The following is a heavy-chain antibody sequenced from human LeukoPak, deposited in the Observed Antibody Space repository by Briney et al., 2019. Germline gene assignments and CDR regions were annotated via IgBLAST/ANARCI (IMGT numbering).Heavy chain of an antibody. Sequence: GGSLRLSCAASGFTFYHFGMHWVRQTPGRGLEWVSFIGYEGVHKYYADSVKGRFTISKDNSKATLYLQMKSLRPEDTAVYYCAKDLHGGYSSDYWGQGTLVTVFS. D-gene: IGHD4-23*01. CDR1: GFTFYHFG. J-gene: IGHJ4*02. CDR3: AKDLHGGYSSDY. V-gene: IGHV3-30*02. CDR2: IGYEGVHK.